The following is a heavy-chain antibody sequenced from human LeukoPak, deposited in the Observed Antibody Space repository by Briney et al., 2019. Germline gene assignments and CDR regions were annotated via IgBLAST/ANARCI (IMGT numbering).Heavy chain of an antibody. V-gene: IGHV3-48*03. D-gene: IGHD3-22*01. CDR3: ARDGSAYYYDSSGFHDY. CDR1: GFTFSSYE. Sequence: GGSLRLSCAASGFTFSSYEMNWVRQAPGKGLEWVSYISSSGSTIYYADSVKGRFTISRDNAKNSLYLQMNSLRAEDTAVYYCARDGSAYYYDSSGFHDYWGQGTLVTVSS. CDR2: ISSSGSTI. J-gene: IGHJ4*02.